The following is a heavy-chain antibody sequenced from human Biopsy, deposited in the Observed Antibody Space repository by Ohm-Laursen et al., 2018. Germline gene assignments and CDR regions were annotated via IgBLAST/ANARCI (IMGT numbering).Heavy chain of an antibody. CDR3: AKDHCSGGTCYSDGPVFDF. V-gene: IGHV3-21*01. CDR2: ISASSSYI. CDR1: GVTLSGYS. D-gene: IGHD2-15*01. Sequence: SLRLSCAASGVTLSGYSMNWVRQAPGKGLEWVSSISASSSYIYYADSVKGRFTVSKENGKNSLYLHMNSLRAEDTAVYYCAKDHCSGGTCYSDGPVFDFWGQGTLVTVSS. J-gene: IGHJ4*02.